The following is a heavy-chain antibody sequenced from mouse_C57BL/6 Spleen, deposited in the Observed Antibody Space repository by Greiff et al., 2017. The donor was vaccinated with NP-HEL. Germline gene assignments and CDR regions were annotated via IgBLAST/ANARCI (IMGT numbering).Heavy chain of an antibody. Sequence: EVRLVESGGGLGQPGGSMKLSCVASGFTFSNYWMNWVRQSPEKGLEWVAQIRLKSDNYATHYAESVKGRFTISRDDSKSSVYLQMNNLRAEDTGIYYCTGIAGGYWGQGTTLTVSS. J-gene: IGHJ2*01. CDR1: GFTFSNYW. V-gene: IGHV6-3*01. CDR3: TGIAGGY. D-gene: IGHD1-1*01. CDR2: IRLKSDNYAT.